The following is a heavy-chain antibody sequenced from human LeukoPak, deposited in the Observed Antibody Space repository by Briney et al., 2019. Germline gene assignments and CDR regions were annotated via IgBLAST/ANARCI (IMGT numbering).Heavy chain of an antibody. J-gene: IGHJ4*02. D-gene: IGHD1-7*01. V-gene: IGHV4-59*12. CDR1: GGSISSYY. CDR3: AREGKAGTIDY. Sequence: SETLSLTCTVSGGSISSYYWSWIRQPPGKGLEWIGYIYYSGSTNYNPSLKGRVTISVDTSKNQFSLKLSSVTAADTAVYYCAREGKAGTIDYWGQGTLVTVS. CDR2: IYYSGST.